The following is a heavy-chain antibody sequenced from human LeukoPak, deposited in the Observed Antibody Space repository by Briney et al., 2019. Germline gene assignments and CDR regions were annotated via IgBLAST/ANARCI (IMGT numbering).Heavy chain of an antibody. D-gene: IGHD4-17*01. V-gene: IGHV1-24*01. Sequence: ASVKVSCKVSGYTLTELSMHWVRQAPGKGLEWMGGFDPEDGETIYAQKFQGRVTITADKSTSTAYMELSSLRSEDTAVYYCVRGGGDYGDYGALDYWGQGTLVTVSS. CDR3: VRGGGDYGDYGALDY. CDR2: FDPEDGET. CDR1: GYTLTELS. J-gene: IGHJ4*02.